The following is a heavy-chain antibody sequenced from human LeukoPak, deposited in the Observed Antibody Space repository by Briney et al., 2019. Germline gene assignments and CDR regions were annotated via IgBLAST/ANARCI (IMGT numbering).Heavy chain of an antibody. J-gene: IGHJ6*02. CDR1: GGSISSSSYY. Sequence: SETLSLTCTVSGGSISSSSYYWGWIRQPPGKGLEWIGSIYYSGSTYHNPSLKSRVTISVDTSKNQLSLKLSSVTAADTAVYYCARRLSPDYGSGSYRYPYYYYYGMDVWGQGTTVTVSS. CDR2: IYYSGST. V-gene: IGHV4-39*01. D-gene: IGHD3-10*01. CDR3: ARRLSPDYGSGSYRYPYYYYYGMDV.